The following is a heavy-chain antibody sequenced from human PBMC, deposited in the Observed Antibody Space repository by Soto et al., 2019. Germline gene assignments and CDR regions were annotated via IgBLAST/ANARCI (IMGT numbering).Heavy chain of an antibody. CDR2: MNPNSGNT. CDR1: GYTFTSYD. Sequence: QVQLVQSGAEVKKPGASVKVSCKASGYTFTSYDINWVRQATGQGLEWMGWMNPNSGNTGFAQKFQGRVTMTRNTSISTAYTELSSLRSDDTAVYYCARTGNYFFPYFQHWCQGSLVTVSS. D-gene: IGHD1-26*01. V-gene: IGHV1-8*01. J-gene: IGHJ1*01. CDR3: ARTGNYFFPYFQH.